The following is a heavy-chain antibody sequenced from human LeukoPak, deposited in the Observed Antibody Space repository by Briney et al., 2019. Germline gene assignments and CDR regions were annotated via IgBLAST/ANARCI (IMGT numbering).Heavy chain of an antibody. Sequence: GGSLRLSCAASGFTFSSYGMHWVRQAPGKGLEWVAVISYDGSNKYYADSVKGRFTISRDNSKNTLYLQMDSLRAEDTAVYYCAKDGHDILTGYYAFDYWGQGTLVTVSS. J-gene: IGHJ4*02. D-gene: IGHD3-9*01. CDR2: ISYDGSNK. CDR1: GFTFSSYG. CDR3: AKDGHDILTGYYAFDY. V-gene: IGHV3-30*18.